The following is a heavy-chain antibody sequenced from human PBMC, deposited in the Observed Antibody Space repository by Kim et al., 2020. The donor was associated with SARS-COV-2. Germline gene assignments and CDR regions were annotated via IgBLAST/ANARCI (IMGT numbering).Heavy chain of an antibody. J-gene: IGHJ6*02. Sequence: ASVKVSCKASGYTFTGYYMHWVRQAPGQGLEWMGWINPNSGGTNYAQKFQGRVTMTRDTSISTAYMELSRLRSDDTAVYYCARWQYNIYYYYGMDVWGQGTTVTVSS. V-gene: IGHV1-2*02. D-gene: IGHD1-1*01. CDR2: INPNSGGT. CDR3: ARWQYNIYYYYGMDV. CDR1: GYTFTGYY.